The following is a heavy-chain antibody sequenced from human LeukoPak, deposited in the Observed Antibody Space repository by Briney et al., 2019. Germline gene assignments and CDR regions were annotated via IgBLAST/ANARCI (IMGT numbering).Heavy chain of an antibody. Sequence: SETLSLTCTVSGGSICSGGYYWSWIRQHPGKGLEWIGYIYYSGSTNYNPSLKSRVTISVDTSKNQFSLKLSSVTAADTAVYYCARDAGRGPNWFDPWGQGTLVTVSS. CDR2: IYYSGST. CDR1: GGSICSGGYY. CDR3: ARDAGRGPNWFDP. J-gene: IGHJ5*02. V-gene: IGHV4-61*08.